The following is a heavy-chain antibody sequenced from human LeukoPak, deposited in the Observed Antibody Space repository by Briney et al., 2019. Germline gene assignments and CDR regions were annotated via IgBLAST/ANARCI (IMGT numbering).Heavy chain of an antibody. CDR1: GGSISSGGYS. V-gene: IGHV4-30-2*03. CDR3: ARGGDAFDI. J-gene: IGHJ3*02. Sequence: PSQTLSLTCAVSGGSISSGGYSWSWIRQPPGKGLEWIGSIYYSGSTYYNPSLKSRVTISVDTSKNQFSLKLSSVTAADTAVYYCARGGDAFDIWGQGTMVTVSS. CDR2: IYYSGST.